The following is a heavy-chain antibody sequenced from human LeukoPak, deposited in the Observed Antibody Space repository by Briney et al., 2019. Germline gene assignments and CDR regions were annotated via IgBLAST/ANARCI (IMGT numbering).Heavy chain of an antibody. J-gene: IGHJ6*02. CDR2: IRFDGNEN. CDR1: GFTFSSYG. Sequence: GGPLRLSCAASGFTFSSYGMHWVRQAPGKGLEWVAFIRFDGNENYYADSVKGRFTISRDNSKNTLYLQMNSLRADDTAIYYRANTIAVAGFYYYYGMDVWGQGTTVTVSS. CDR3: ANTIAVAGFYYYYGMDV. V-gene: IGHV3-30*02. D-gene: IGHD6-19*01.